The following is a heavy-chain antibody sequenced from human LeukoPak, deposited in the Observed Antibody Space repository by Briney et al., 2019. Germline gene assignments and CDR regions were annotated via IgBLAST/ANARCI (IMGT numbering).Heavy chain of an antibody. D-gene: IGHD5-18*01. CDR3: AKGREQPWDFDY. CDR2: ITDDEDT. CDR1: GFPFRSYA. J-gene: IGHJ4*02. Sequence: GGSLRLSCVASGFPFRSYAMTWVRQTPGKGLESVSVITDDEDTYYADSVKGRFTISRDNSQNTVFLQMNSLRVEDTAVYYCAKGREQPWDFDYWGQGALVTVSS. V-gene: IGHV3-23*01.